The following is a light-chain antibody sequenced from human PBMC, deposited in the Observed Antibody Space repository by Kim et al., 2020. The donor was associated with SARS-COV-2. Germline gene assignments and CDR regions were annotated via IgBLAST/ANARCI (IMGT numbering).Light chain of an antibody. Sequence: ASVGDRVTITCRASQNINSYLNWYQVKAGKAPNLLMYGASSLQSGVPSRFSGGGSGTEFTLTINSLQPEDFGTYYCQQTYGTPFTFGPGTKVDIK. CDR1: QNINSY. CDR2: GAS. CDR3: QQTYGTPFT. V-gene: IGKV1-39*01. J-gene: IGKJ3*01.